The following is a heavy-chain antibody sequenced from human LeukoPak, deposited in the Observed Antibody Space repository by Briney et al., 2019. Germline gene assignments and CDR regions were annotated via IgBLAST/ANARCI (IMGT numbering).Heavy chain of an antibody. CDR3: ARDGRRGYYGSGSYYYYFDY. CDR1: GGSFSGYY. J-gene: IGHJ4*02. CDR2: INHSGST. Sequence: SETLSLTCAVYGGSFSGYYWSWIRQPPGKGLEWIGEINHSGSTNYNPSLKSRVTISVDTSKNQFSLKLSSVTAADTAVYYCARDGRRGYYGSGSYYYYFDYWGQGTLVTVSS. V-gene: IGHV4-34*01. D-gene: IGHD3-10*01.